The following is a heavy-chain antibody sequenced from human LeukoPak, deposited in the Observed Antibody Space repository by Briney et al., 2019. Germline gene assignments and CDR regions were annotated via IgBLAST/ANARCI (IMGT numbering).Heavy chain of an antibody. CDR3: ARSYGDYAESLFYYYYMDV. D-gene: IGHD4-17*01. V-gene: IGHV1-18*01. CDR1: GYTFTSYG. J-gene: IGHJ6*03. CDR2: ISAYSGNT. Sequence: ASVKVSCKASGYTFTSYGISWVRQAPGQGLEWMGWISAYSGNTNYAQKLQGRVTMTTDTSTSTAYMELRSLRSDDTAVYYCARSYGDYAESLFYYYYMDVWGKGTTVTISS.